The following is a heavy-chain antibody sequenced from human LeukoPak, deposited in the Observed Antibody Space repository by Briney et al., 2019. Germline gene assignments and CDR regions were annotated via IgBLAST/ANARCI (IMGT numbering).Heavy chain of an antibody. Sequence: GGSLRLSCAASGFTFSSYEMNWVRQAPGKGLEWVSYISSSGSTIYYADSVKGRFTMSRDNAKNSLYLQMNSLRAEDTAVYYCARDSYYDSSGYGYWGQGTLVTVSS. V-gene: IGHV3-48*03. J-gene: IGHJ4*02. CDR2: ISSSGSTI. D-gene: IGHD3-22*01. CDR3: ARDSYYDSSGYGY. CDR1: GFTFSSYE.